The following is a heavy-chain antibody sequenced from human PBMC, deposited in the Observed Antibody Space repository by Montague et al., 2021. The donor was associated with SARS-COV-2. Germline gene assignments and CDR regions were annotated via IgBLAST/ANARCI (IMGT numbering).Heavy chain of an antibody. Sequence: SETLSLTCTVSGGSISSFYWSWFRQPPGKGLEWIGYISDSGSTNYNPSLTSRVTMSVDTSNNQFSLKVNSVTAADTSVYYCARHYSATFPAVYWGQGTLVTVSS. CDR2: ISDSGST. CDR1: GGSISSFY. D-gene: IGHD2-15*01. J-gene: IGHJ4*02. V-gene: IGHV4-59*08. CDR3: ARHYSATFPAVY.